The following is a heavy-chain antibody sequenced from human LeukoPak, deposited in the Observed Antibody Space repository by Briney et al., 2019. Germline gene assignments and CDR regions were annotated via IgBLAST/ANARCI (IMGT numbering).Heavy chain of an antibody. D-gene: IGHD3-22*01. CDR3: ASGDYYDSSGYDGNEYFQH. CDR2: INPSGGST. V-gene: IGHV1-46*01. Sequence: ASVKVSCKASGYTFTSYYMHWVRQAPGQGLEWMGIINPSGGSTSYAQKFQGRVTMTRDTSTSTVYMELSSLRSEDTAVYYCASGDYYDSSGYDGNEYFQHWGQGTLVTVSS. CDR1: GYTFTSYY. J-gene: IGHJ1*01.